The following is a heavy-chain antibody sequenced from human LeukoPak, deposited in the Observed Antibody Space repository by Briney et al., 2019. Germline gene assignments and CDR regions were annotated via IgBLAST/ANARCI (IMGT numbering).Heavy chain of an antibody. Sequence: GGSLRLSCAASGFTFSSYAMHWVRQAPGKGLEWVAVISYDGSNKYYADSVKGRFTISRDNSKSTLYLQMNSLRAEDTAVYYCARGWWLQLSLGLDYWGQGTLVTVSS. CDR2: ISYDGSNK. CDR3: ARGWWLQLSLGLDY. J-gene: IGHJ4*02. V-gene: IGHV3-30-3*01. D-gene: IGHD5-24*01. CDR1: GFTFSSYA.